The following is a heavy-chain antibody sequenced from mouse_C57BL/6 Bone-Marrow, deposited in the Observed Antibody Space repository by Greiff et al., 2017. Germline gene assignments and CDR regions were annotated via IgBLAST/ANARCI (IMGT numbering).Heavy chain of an antibody. CDR1: GYTFTSYW. CDR3: ARESNWDYFDY. Sequence: VQLQQSGAELARPGASVKLSCKASGYTFTSYWMHWVKQRPGQGLEWIGEIDPSDSYTNYNQKFKGKSTLTVDKSSSTAYMQLSSLTSEDSAVYYCARESNWDYFDYWGQGTTLTVSS. V-gene: IGHV1-69*01. CDR2: IDPSDSYT. J-gene: IGHJ2*01. D-gene: IGHD4-1*01.